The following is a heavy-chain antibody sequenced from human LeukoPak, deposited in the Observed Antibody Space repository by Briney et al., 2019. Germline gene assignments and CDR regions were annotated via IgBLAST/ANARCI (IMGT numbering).Heavy chain of an antibody. CDR1: GFTFSSYG. D-gene: IGHD5-18*01. J-gene: IGHJ4*02. CDR2: IQYDGTTK. V-gene: IGHV3-30*02. Sequence: GGSLRLSCAASGFTFSSYGMHWVRQAPGKGLEWVAFIQYDGTTKDYADSVKGRFTISRDNSKNTVSLQMNSLSAEDTALYYCVKDIRRGYNFGYDQFAYWGQGTLVTVSS. CDR3: VKDIRRGYNFGYDQFAY.